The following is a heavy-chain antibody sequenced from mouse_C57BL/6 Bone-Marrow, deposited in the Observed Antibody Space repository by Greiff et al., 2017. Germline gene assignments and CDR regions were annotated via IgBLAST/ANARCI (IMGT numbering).Heavy chain of an antibody. CDR3: ARLITAAMDY. CDR1: GFTFSSYG. J-gene: IGHJ4*01. Sequence: EVHLVESGGDLVKPGGSLKLSCAASGFTFSSYGMSWVRQTPDKRLEWVATISSGGSSTYYPHSVKGRFTISRDNAKNTLYLQMSSLQSEDTAMCYWARLITAAMDYWGHGTSVTVSS. V-gene: IGHV5-6*01. CDR2: ISSGGSST. D-gene: IGHD2-4*01.